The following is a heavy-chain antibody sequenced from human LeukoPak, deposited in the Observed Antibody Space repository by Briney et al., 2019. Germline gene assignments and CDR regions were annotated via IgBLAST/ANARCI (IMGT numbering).Heavy chain of an antibody. D-gene: IGHD3-16*02. CDR2: IYYSGST. Sequence: SETLSLTCTVSGGSISSYYWSWIRQPPGKGLEWIGYIYYSGSTNYNPSLKSRVTISVDTSKNQFSLKLSSVTAADTAVYYCATMGGLSDDNWFDPWGQGTLVTVSS. CDR1: GGSISSYY. J-gene: IGHJ5*02. CDR3: ATMGGLSDDNWFDP. V-gene: IGHV4-59*08.